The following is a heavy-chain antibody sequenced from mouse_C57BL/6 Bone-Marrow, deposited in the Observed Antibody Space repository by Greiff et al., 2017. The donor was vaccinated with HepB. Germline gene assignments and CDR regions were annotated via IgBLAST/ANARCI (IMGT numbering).Heavy chain of an antibody. D-gene: IGHD2-5*01. CDR3: AKKGGSNYGWYFDV. V-gene: IGHV2-5*01. CDR1: GFSLTSYG. J-gene: IGHJ1*03. CDR2: IWRGGST. Sequence: VQLVESGPGLVQPSQSLSITCTVSGFSLTSYGVHWVRQSPGKGLEWLGVIWRGGSTDYNAAFMSRLSITKDNSKSQVFFKMNSLQADDTAIYYCAKKGGSNYGWYFDVWGTGTTVTVSS.